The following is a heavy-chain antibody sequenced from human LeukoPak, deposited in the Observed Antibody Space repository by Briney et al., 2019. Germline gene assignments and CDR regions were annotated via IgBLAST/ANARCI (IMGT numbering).Heavy chain of an antibody. D-gene: IGHD1-26*01. V-gene: IGHV4-59*01. J-gene: IGHJ4*02. CDR2: FHDSEST. Sequence: SETLSLTCTVSGGSISNSYWSWIRQPPGKGLEWIGFFHDSESTNYNPSLKSRVSISLDTSKNQVSLWLSSVTAADTAVYYCARGDASGRPGIGFDFWGQGTLVTVSS. CDR1: GGSISNSY. CDR3: ARGDASGRPGIGFDF.